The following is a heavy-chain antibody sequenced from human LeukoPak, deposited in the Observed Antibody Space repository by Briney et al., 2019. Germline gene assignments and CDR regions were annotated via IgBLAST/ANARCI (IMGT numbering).Heavy chain of an antibody. V-gene: IGHV1-8*01. D-gene: IGHD3-16*02. J-gene: IGHJ4*02. Sequence: GASVKVSCKASGYTFTSYDINWVRQATGQGLEWMGWMNPNSGNTGYAQKFQGRVTMTRNTSISTAYMELSSLRSEDTAVYYCASFVQLYDYVWGSYRYFDYWGQGTLVTVSS. CDR3: ASFVQLYDYVWGSYRYFDY. CDR1: GYTFTSYD. CDR2: MNPNSGNT.